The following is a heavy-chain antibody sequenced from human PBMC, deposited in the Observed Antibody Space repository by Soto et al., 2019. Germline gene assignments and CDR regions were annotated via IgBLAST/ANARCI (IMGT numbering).Heavy chain of an antibody. CDR3: ARVNSGWSSGNGLDV. Sequence: SETLSLTCTVSGASVSSYFWSWVRQPPGKGLEWIGYIYNSGRTNYNPSLKSRVTISLDTSDNDFSLRLTSLTAADTAVYYCARVNSGWSSGNGLDVWGQGTTVTVSS. CDR2: IYNSGRT. J-gene: IGHJ6*02. D-gene: IGHD6-19*01. CDR1: GASVSSYF. V-gene: IGHV4-59*02.